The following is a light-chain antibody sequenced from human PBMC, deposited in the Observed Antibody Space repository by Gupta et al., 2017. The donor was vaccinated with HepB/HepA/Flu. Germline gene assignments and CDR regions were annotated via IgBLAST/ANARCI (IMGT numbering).Light chain of an antibody. CDR2: KVS. CDR3: VHAKEFPWT. J-gene: IGKJ1*01. V-gene: IGKV2-24*01. CDR1: QSLVHSNGNTY. Sequence: EIVMTQTPLSSPVTLGQPASISCRSSQSLVHSNGNTYLNWLQQRPGQPPRLLIYKVSNRFSGVPDRFSASGAGTDFTLRISRVEADDVGIYYCVHAKEFPWTFGQGTRLEIK.